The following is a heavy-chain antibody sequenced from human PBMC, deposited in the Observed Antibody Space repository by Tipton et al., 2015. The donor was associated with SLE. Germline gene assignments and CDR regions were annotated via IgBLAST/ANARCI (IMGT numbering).Heavy chain of an antibody. J-gene: IGHJ3*02. CDR1: GGSISSSAYY. Sequence: LRLSCTVSGGSISSSAYYWSWVRQYPGRGLEWVGYIYYSGSTYYNPSLKSRVAISIDTSKKQFSLKLRSVTAADTAVYYCARTVSEKNGGSFDGFDMLGQGTMVTVSS. CDR2: IYYSGST. CDR3: ARTVSEKNGGSFDGFDM. V-gene: IGHV4-31*03. D-gene: IGHD2-15*01.